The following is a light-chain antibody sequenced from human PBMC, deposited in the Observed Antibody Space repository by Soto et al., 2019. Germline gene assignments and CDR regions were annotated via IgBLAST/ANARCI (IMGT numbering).Light chain of an antibody. V-gene: IGKV3-20*01. CDR2: GAS. Sequence: EIVLTQSPGTLSLSPGERATLSCRASESVSTSYLAWYQQKPGQAPRLLIYGASGRATGIPDRFSVSASGTDFTLATSRLEAEDFAVYYCQPDGTSALFGPGTKVDIK. CDR1: ESVSTSY. J-gene: IGKJ3*01. CDR3: QPDGTSAL.